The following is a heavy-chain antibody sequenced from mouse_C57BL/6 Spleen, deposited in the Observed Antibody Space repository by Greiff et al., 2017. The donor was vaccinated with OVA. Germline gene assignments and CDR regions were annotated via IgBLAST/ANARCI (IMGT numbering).Heavy chain of an antibody. Sequence: VKLMESGPGLVAPSQSLSITCTVSGFSLTSYGVSWVRQPPGKGLEWLGVIWGDGSTNYHSALISRLSISKDNSKSQVFLKLNSLQTDDTATYYCAKEENYYYGSSFAYWGQGTLVTVSA. CDR3: AKEENYYYGSSFAY. V-gene: IGHV2-3*01. D-gene: IGHD1-1*01. J-gene: IGHJ3*01. CDR1: GFSLTSYG. CDR2: IWGDGST.